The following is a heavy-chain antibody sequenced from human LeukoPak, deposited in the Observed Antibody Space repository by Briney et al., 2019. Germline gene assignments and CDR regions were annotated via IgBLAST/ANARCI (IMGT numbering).Heavy chain of an antibody. J-gene: IGHJ4*02. CDR2: INSDGSTT. V-gene: IGHV3-74*01. D-gene: IGHD5-18*01. CDR3: ARGYIYGYDC. CDR1: GFTFSNNW. Sequence: GGSLRLSCAASGFTFSNNWMHWVRQAPGKGLVWVSRINSDGSTTTYADSVKGRFTISRDNAKNTPYLQMNSLRAEDTAVYYCARGYIYGYDCWGQGALVTVSS.